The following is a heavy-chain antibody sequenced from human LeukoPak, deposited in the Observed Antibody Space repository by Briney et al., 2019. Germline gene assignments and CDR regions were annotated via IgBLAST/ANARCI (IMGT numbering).Heavy chain of an antibody. V-gene: IGHV1-58*02. CDR1: GFTFTSSA. J-gene: IGHJ5*02. Sequence: GASVKVSCKASGFTFTSSAMQWVRQARGQRLEWIGWIVVGSGNTNYAQKFQERVTITRDMSTSTAYVELSSLRSEDTAVYYCAADLAGDILTGYYFNRFDPWGQGTLVTVSS. D-gene: IGHD3-9*01. CDR2: IVVGSGNT. CDR3: AADLAGDILTGYYFNRFDP.